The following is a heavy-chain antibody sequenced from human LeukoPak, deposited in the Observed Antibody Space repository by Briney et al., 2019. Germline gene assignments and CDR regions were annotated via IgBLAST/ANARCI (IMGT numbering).Heavy chain of an antibody. CDR3: ARVPYGSGSHHNGDY. Sequence: SETLSLTCTVSGGSISSSSYYWGWIRQPPGKGLEWIGSFYYSGSTYYNPSLKSRVTISIDTSKNQFSLKLNSVTAADTAVYYCARVPYGSGSHHNGDYWGQGTLVTVSS. CDR1: GGSISSSSYY. J-gene: IGHJ4*02. V-gene: IGHV4-39*07. D-gene: IGHD3-10*01. CDR2: FYYSGST.